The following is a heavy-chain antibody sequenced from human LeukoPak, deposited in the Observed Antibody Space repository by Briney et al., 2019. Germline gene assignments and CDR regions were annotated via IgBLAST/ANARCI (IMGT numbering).Heavy chain of an antibody. J-gene: IGHJ4*02. CDR1: GGSFSGYY. Sequence: SETLSLTCAVYGGSFSGYYWSWIRQPPGKGLEWSGEINHSGSTNYNPSLKSRVTISVDTSKNQFSLKLSSVTAADTAVYYCARDGAVAGTGGGLYWGQGTLVTVSS. CDR2: INHSGST. D-gene: IGHD6-19*01. CDR3: ARDGAVAGTGGGLY. V-gene: IGHV4-34*01.